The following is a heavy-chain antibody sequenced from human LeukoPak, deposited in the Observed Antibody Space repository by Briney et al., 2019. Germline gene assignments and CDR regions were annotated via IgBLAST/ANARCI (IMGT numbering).Heavy chain of an antibody. CDR1: GGSISSYY. CDR3: ARQSSSWYEINWFDP. D-gene: IGHD6-13*01. Sequence: SETLSLTCTVSGGSISSYYWSWIRQLPGKGLEGIGYIYYSGSTNYNPSLKSRVTISVDTSKNQFSLKLSSVTAADTAVYYCARQSSSWYEINWFDPWGQGTLVTVSS. J-gene: IGHJ5*02. V-gene: IGHV4-59*08. CDR2: IYYSGST.